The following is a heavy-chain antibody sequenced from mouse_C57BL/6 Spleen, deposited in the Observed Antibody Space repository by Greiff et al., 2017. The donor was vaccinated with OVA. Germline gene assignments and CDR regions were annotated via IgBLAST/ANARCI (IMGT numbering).Heavy chain of an antibody. CDR3: ARFSYDGYPWFAY. CDR2: IYPGDGDT. J-gene: IGHJ3*01. CDR1: GYAFSSSW. V-gene: IGHV1-82*01. D-gene: IGHD2-3*01. Sequence: VQLQQSGPELVKPGASVKISCKASGYAFSSSWMNWVKQRPGKGLEWIGRIYPGDGDTNYNGKFKGKATLTADKSSSTAYMQLSSLTSEDSAVYFCARFSYDGYPWFAYWGQGTLVTVSA.